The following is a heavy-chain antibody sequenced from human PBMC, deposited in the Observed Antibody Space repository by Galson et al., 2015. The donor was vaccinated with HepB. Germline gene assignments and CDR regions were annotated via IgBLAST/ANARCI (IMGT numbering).Heavy chain of an antibody. CDR2: IDPDDSET. CDR1: GYKFSNYW. J-gene: IGHJ4*02. D-gene: IGHD3-22*01. CDR3: SRRGRAGDDSRGYLPVDFDI. Sequence: QSGAEVKKPGESLRISCEASGYKFSNYWIGWVRQMPGQGLEWMGIIDPDDSETRYSPSFQGQVTFSVDKSVSTAYLQWSSLKASDTAMYYCSRRGRAGDDSRGYLPVDFDIWGQGTLVSVSS. V-gene: IGHV5-51*01.